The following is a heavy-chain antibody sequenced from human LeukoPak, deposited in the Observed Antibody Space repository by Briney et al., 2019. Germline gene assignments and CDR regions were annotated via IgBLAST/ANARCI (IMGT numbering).Heavy chain of an antibody. D-gene: IGHD6-13*01. J-gene: IGHJ4*02. V-gene: IGHV1-3*01. CDR3: ARDPIGSRWPYYFDY. Sequence: KFQARVTITRDTSASTAYMELSSLRSEDTAVYYCARDPIGSRWPYYFDYWGQGIRVTVSS.